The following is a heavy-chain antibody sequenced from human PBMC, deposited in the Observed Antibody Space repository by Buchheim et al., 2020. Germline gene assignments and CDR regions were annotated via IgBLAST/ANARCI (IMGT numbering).Heavy chain of an antibody. CDR1: GFTFSSFG. CDR3: ARSHITGITTTFDY. D-gene: IGHD1/OR15-1a*01. J-gene: IGHJ4*02. Sequence: QVQLVESGGGVVQPGRSLRLSCAASGFTFSSFGMHWVRQAPGKGLEWVAVIWYDGSNKYYADSVKGRFTISRVNSKNTLYLQMNSLRAEDTAVYYCARSHITGITTTFDYWGQGTL. V-gene: IGHV3-33*01. CDR2: IWYDGSNK.